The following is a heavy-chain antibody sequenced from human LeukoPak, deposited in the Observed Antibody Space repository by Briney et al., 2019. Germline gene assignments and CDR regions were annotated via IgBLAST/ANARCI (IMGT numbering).Heavy chain of an antibody. CDR1: GFTFSTYA. D-gene: IGHD6-13*01. CDR3: ARDLYSSSCW. V-gene: IGHV3-74*01. CDR2: INTDGSST. Sequence: GGSLRLSCAASGFTFSTYAMSWVRQAPGKGLVWVSRINTDGSSTSYADSVKGRFTISRDNAKNTLYLQMNSLRAEDTAVYYCARDLYSSSCWWGQGTLVTVPS. J-gene: IGHJ4*02.